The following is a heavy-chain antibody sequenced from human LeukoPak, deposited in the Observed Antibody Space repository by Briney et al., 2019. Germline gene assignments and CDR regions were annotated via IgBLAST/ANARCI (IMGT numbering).Heavy chain of an antibody. V-gene: IGHV4-59*10. D-gene: IGHD3-9*01. J-gene: IGHJ4*02. CDR1: GGSFSSYY. CDR2: IYTSGST. Sequence: SETLSLTCAVYGGSFSSYYWSWIRQPAGKGLEWIGRIYTSGSTNYNPSLKSRVTMSVDTSKNQFSLKLSSVTAADTAVYYCARGGGAYYDIPYYFDYWGQGTLVTVSS. CDR3: ARGGGAYYDIPYYFDY.